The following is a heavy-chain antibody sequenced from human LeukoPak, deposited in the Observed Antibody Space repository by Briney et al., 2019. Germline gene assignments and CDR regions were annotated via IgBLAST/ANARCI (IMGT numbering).Heavy chain of an antibody. CDR3: ARIYGSGSTNWYFDL. D-gene: IGHD3-10*01. J-gene: IGHJ2*01. CDR2: IYYSGRT. V-gene: IGHV4-39*01. CDR1: GGSISSSTYS. Sequence: SETLSFTCTVSGGSISSSTYSWGWIRQPPGKGLEWIGSIYYSGRTYYNPSLKSRVTISVDTTQNQFSLKLRFVTAADTAVYYCARIYGSGSTNWYFDLWGRGTLVTVSS.